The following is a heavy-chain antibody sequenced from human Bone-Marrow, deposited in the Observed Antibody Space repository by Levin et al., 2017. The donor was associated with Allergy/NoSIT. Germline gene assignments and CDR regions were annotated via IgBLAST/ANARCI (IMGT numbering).Heavy chain of an antibody. CDR2: LNSGNT. Sequence: GGSLRLSCAASGFTFNNYAMSWVRQAPGKGLEWVSTLNSGNTYYADSVRGRFTISRDNSKNTLFLQMNSLRAEDTAVYYCASDCSITSCLWGVFDSWGQGTPVTVSS. CDR1: GFTFNNYA. J-gene: IGHJ4*02. D-gene: IGHD2-2*01. CDR3: ASDCSITSCLWGVFDS. V-gene: IGHV3-23*01.